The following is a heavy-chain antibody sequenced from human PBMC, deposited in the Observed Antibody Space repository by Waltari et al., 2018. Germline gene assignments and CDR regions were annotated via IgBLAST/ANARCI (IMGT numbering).Heavy chain of an antibody. CDR3: ARGGVPDYYGEGSYYRNWFDP. Sequence: QVQLQEWGAGTLKASETLSLTCAVSGGSFSGYHWTWIRQPPGKGLEWLGEVNHGGVSNYKSSLKSRVTIVIDTSKKQFSLRLSSVTAADSAVYYCARGGVPDYYGEGSYYRNWFDPWGQGLMVTVSS. J-gene: IGHJ5*02. D-gene: IGHD3-10*01. V-gene: IGHV4-34*01. CDR2: VNHGGVS. CDR1: GGSFSGYH.